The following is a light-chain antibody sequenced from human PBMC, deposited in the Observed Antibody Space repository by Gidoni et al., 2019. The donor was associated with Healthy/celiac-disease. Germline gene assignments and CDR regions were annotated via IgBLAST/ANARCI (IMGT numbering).Light chain of an antibody. Sequence: QSVLTHPPSASGTPGQTVTIACSGSSSNIGSNTVNWYQQLPGTAPKLLIYSNNQRPSGVPDRFSGSKSGTSASLAISGLQSEDEADYYCAAWDDSLNAWVFGGGTKLTVL. J-gene: IGLJ3*02. V-gene: IGLV1-44*01. CDR2: SNN. CDR3: AAWDDSLNAWV. CDR1: SSNIGSNT.